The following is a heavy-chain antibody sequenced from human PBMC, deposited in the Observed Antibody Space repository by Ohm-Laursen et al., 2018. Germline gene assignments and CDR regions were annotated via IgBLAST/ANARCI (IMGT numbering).Heavy chain of an antibody. CDR1: GVTFSDYN. V-gene: IGHV3-33*01. D-gene: IGHD6-13*01. CDR2: MWYDGISE. Sequence: SLRLSCAASGVTFSDYNMHWVRQAPGKGLEWVAVMWYDGISEYYADSVKGRFTISRDNSKNTLYLQMNSLRAEDTAVYYCAREASSSSWYYYGMDVWGQGTTVTVSS. CDR3: AREASSSSWYYYGMDV. J-gene: IGHJ6*02.